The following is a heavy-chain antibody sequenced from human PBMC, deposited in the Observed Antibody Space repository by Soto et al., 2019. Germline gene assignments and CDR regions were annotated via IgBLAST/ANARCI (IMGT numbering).Heavy chain of an antibody. Sequence: ASVKVSCKASGYTFNSYGFSWVRQAPGQGLEWVGWVSATNGDTNSARNFQGRVTLTTDTSTSTAYMDLRSLTSDDTAVYYCARDFRDTCGGTNCISFDYWGQGTLVTVSS. CDR1: GYTFNSYG. D-gene: IGHD2-21*01. CDR2: VSATNGDT. J-gene: IGHJ4*02. CDR3: ARDFRDTCGGTNCISFDY. V-gene: IGHV1-18*01.